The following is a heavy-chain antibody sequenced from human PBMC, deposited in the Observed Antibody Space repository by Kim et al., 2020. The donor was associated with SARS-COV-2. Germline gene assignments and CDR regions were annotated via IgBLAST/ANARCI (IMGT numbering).Heavy chain of an antibody. CDR1: GFTFSSYW. V-gene: IGHV3-74*01. D-gene: IGHD3-22*01. CDR3: ARVWARYYDSSGYYPDAFDN. J-gene: IGHJ3*02. CDR2: INSDGSST. Sequence: GGSLRLSCAASGFTFSSYWMHWVRQAPGKGLVWVSRINSDGSSTSYADSVKGRFTISRDNAKNTLYLQMNSLRAEDTAVYYCARVWARYYDSSGYYPDAFDNWGQGTMVTVSS.